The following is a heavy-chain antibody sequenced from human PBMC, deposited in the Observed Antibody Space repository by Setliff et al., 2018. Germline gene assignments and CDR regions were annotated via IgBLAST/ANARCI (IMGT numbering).Heavy chain of an antibody. D-gene: IGHD3-22*01. CDR1: GGSFSNYA. CDR3: ARDALYDSNDRNSYYGNWLDP. V-gene: IGHV1-69*13. Sequence: GASVKVSCKASGGSFSNYAIIWVRQAPGQGPEWMGGIIPIYGSTNNAEKFQGRVTFSADESMSTVYMELSSLTSADTALYYCARDALYDSNDRNSYYGNWLDPWGQGTLGTVSS. J-gene: IGHJ5*02. CDR2: IIPIYGST.